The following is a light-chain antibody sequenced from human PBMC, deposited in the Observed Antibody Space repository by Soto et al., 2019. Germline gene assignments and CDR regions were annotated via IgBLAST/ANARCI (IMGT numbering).Light chain of an antibody. CDR1: RSNIGAGYD. CDR2: GNG. J-gene: IGLJ2*01. V-gene: IGLV1-40*01. Sequence: QSALTQPPSVSGAPGQRVTISCTGSRSNIGAGYDVHWYQQPPGTAPKLLIYGNGFRPSGVPDRFSGSKSGTSASLAITGLRAEDEADYYCQSYDSSLSDVVFGGGTKVTVL. CDR3: QSYDSSLSDVV.